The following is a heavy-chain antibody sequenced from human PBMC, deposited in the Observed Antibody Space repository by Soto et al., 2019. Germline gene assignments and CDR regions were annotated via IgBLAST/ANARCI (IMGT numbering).Heavy chain of an antibody. V-gene: IGHV3-23*01. D-gene: IGHD6-13*01. CDR2: IDASGSRT. Sequence: PGGSLRLSCAASGFTFAGYAMAWVRQAPGKGVEWVSGIDASGSRTYYADSVKGRFTISRDNSRNTLFLQMDNLRGEDTAIYYCAXDSEIPGLSAAGACLDSWGQGTLVTVSS. CDR1: GFTFAGYA. J-gene: IGHJ4*02. CDR3: AXDSEIPGLSAAGACLDS.